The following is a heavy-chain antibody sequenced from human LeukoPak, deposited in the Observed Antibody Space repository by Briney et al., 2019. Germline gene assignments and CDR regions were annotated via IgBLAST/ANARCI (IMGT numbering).Heavy chain of an antibody. J-gene: IGHJ6*02. CDR2: INHSGST. Sequence: SETLSLTCAVYGGSFSGYYWSWIRQPPGKGLEWIGEINHSGSTNYNPSLKSRVTISVDTSKNQFSLKLSSVTAADTAVYYCARGLGNDFWSGPYYYYGMDVWGQGTTVTVSS. CDR1: GGSFSGYY. CDR3: ARGLGNDFWSGPYYYYGMDV. V-gene: IGHV4-34*01. D-gene: IGHD3-3*01.